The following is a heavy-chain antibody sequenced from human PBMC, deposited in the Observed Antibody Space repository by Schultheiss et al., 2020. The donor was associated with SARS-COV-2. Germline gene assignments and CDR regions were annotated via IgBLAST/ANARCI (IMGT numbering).Heavy chain of an antibody. J-gene: IGHJ3*02. Sequence: ASVKVSCKASGYTFTSYDINWVRQAPGQGLEWMGWISAYNGNTNYAQKFQGRVTMTRDTSISTAYMELSRLRSDDTAVYYCARDACSGGSCYYAQDAFDIWGQGTMVTVSS. D-gene: IGHD2-15*01. V-gene: IGHV1-2*02. CDR2: ISAYNGNT. CDR3: ARDACSGGSCYYAQDAFDI. CDR1: GYTFTSYD.